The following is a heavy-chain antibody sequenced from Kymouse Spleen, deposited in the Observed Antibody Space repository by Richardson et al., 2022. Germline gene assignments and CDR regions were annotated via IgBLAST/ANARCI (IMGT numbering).Heavy chain of an antibody. V-gene: IGHV3-7*01. Sequence: EVQLVESGGGLVQPGGSLRLSCAASGFTFSSYWMSWVRQAPGKGLEWVANIKQDGSEKYYVDSVKGRFTISRDNAKNSLYLQMNSLRAEDTAVYYCARHYDSSGY*DYYGMDVWGQGTTVTVSS. CDR3: ARHYDSSGY*DYYGMDV. CDR1: GFTFSSYW. J-gene: IGHJ6*02. D-gene: IGHD3-22*01. CDR2: IKQDGSEK.